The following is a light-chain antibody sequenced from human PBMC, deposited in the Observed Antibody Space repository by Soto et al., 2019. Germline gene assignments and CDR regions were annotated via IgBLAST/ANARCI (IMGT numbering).Light chain of an antibody. CDR3: AAWDDSMSGPWV. J-gene: IGLJ3*02. V-gene: IGLV1-47*01. CDR2: RND. Sequence: QSAVTQPPSASGTPGQRVSISCSGTTSTIGSSHVYWYQQLPGTAPKLLIFRNDQRASGVPDRFSGSKSGTTASLAISGLRSEDEGDYYCAAWDDSMSGPWVFGGGTKLTVL. CDR1: TSTIGSSH.